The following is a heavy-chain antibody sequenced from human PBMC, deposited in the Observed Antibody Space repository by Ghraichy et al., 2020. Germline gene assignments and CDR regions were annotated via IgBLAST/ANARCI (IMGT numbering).Heavy chain of an antibody. CDR2: ISGSGGST. CDR3: AKVKGHPMTTVTTILYYYYGMDV. Sequence: GGSLRLSCAASGFTFSSYAMSWVRQAPGKGLEWVSAISGSGGSTYYADSVKGRFTISRDNSKNTLYLQMNSLRAEDTAVYYCAKVKGHPMTTVTTILYYYYGMDVWGQGTTVTVSS. V-gene: IGHV3-23*01. D-gene: IGHD4-17*01. CDR1: GFTFSSYA. J-gene: IGHJ6*02.